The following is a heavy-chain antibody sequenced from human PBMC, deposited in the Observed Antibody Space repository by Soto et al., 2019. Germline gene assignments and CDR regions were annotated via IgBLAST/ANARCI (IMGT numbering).Heavy chain of an antibody. J-gene: IGHJ4*02. Sequence: SETLSLTCTVSGGSISSSSYYWGWIRQPPGKGLEWIGSIYYSGSTYYNPSLKSRVTISVDTSKNQFSLKLSSVTAADTSVYYCARHVWSIAVAGPELYYFDYWGQGTLVT. CDR1: GGSISSSSYY. V-gene: IGHV4-39*01. CDR3: ARHVWSIAVAGPELYYFDY. CDR2: IYYSGST. D-gene: IGHD6-19*01.